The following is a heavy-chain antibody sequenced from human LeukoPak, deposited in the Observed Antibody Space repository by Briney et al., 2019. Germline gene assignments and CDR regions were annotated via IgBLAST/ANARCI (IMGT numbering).Heavy chain of an antibody. CDR2: MSPKSANT. D-gene: IGHD5-12*01. CDR3: ARGHVVATLSNDY. Sequence: ASVKVSCKASGYTFTSYDINWVRQASGQGLEWMGWMSPKSANTNYAQKFQGRVTMTRDTSIDTAYMELSRLRSDDTALYYCARGHVVATLSNDYWGQGTLATVSS. CDR1: GYTFTSYD. V-gene: IGHV1-2*02. J-gene: IGHJ4*02.